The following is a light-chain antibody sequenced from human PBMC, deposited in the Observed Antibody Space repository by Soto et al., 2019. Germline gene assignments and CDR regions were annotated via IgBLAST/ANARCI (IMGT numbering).Light chain of an antibody. V-gene: IGKV1-33*01. J-gene: IGKJ5*01. CDR3: QQYDNLLPIT. CDR2: DAS. Sequence: MQMTQSPSSLSASVGDRVTITCQASQDISKNLNWYQQQPGKAPKLLIYDASSLQTGVPSRFSGSASATHFTITICILQPEDVATYYCQQYDNLLPITSGHRTPLEIK. CDR1: QDISKN.